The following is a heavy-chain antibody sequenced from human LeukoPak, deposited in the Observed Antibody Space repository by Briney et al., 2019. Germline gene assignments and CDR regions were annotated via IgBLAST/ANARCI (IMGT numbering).Heavy chain of an antibody. CDR2: ISAYNGNT. J-gene: IGHJ4*02. D-gene: IGHD3-10*02. Sequence: ASVKVSCKASGYTFSGFYIHWVRQAPGQGLEWMGWISAYNGNTNYAQKLQGRVTMTTDTSTSTAYMELRSLRSDDTAVYYCARFLFGELPFDYWGQGTLVTVSS. CDR3: ARFLFGELPFDY. V-gene: IGHV1-18*04. CDR1: GYTFSGFY.